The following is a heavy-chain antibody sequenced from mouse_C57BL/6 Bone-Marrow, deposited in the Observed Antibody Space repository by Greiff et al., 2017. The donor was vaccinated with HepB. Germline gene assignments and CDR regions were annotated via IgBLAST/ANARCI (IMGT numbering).Heavy chain of an antibody. CDR1: GFNIKDDY. D-gene: IGHD2-1*01. J-gene: IGHJ3*01. V-gene: IGHV14-4*01. CDR3: TSYGREAY. Sequence: EVKLQQSGAELVRPGASVKLSCTASGFNIKDDYMHWVKQRPEQGLEWIGWIDPENGDTEYASKFQGKATITADTSSNTAYLQLSSLTSEDTAVYYGTSYGREAYWGQGTLVTVSA. CDR2: IDPENGDT.